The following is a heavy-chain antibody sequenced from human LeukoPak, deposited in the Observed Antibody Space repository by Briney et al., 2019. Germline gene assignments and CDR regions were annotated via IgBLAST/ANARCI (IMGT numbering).Heavy chain of an antibody. CDR1: GYTFTSYF. D-gene: IGHD3-22*01. J-gene: IGHJ4*02. CDR3: VRDLGYYDSSGYPTHFDY. V-gene: IGHV1-46*01. CDR2: INPGSGST. Sequence: ASVKVSCKASGYTFTSYFIHWVRQAPGQGLEWMGIINPGSGSTSYTQTFRDRVTMTRDKSTSTVNMELSSLRSEDTAVYYCVRDLGYYDSSGYPTHFDYWGQGTLVTVSS.